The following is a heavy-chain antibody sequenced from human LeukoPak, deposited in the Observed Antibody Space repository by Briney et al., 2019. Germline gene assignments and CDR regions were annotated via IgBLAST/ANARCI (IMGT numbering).Heavy chain of an antibody. J-gene: IGHJ4*02. CDR1: GFTFSSYW. CDR2: INTDGSST. Sequence: PGGSLRLSCAASGFTFSSYWMHWVRQAPGKGLVWVSRINTDGSSTSYADSVKGRFTISRDNSRGTLSLQMNSLKVEDTALYYCVRDPSARFYFDYWGQGTLVTVSS. V-gene: IGHV3-74*01. CDR3: VRDPSARFYFDY. D-gene: IGHD6-6*01.